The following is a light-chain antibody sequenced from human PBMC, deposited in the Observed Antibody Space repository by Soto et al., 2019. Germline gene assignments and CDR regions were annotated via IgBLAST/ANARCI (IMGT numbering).Light chain of an antibody. CDR1: SSNIGTNY. J-gene: IGLJ2*01. Sequence: QSVLTQPPSASGTPGQRVTISCSGSSSNIGTNYVYWYQQLPGTAPKLLIYKNNQRPSGVPDRFSGSKSVTSASLAISGLRSDDDADYYCAAWDDSLSGVVFGGGTKVTVL. V-gene: IGLV1-47*01. CDR2: KNN. CDR3: AAWDDSLSGVV.